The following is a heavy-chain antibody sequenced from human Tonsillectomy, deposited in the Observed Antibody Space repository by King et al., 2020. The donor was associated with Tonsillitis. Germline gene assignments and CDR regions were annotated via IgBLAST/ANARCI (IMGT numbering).Heavy chain of an antibody. CDR1: GYSFSSYG. V-gene: IGHV1-18*04. Sequence: VQLVESGTEVKKPGASVKVSCKASGYSFSSYGFSWVRQAPGQGLEWMGWISEYNGNTNYAQKVQGRVTMTTDTSTSTAYMELRSLRSDDTAVYYCAREVRCLGNCSGVTLNGFAPWGRETRVTVSS. J-gene: IGHJ5*02. CDR2: ISEYNGNT. D-gene: IGHD2-15*01. CDR3: AREVRCLGNCSGVTLNGFAP.